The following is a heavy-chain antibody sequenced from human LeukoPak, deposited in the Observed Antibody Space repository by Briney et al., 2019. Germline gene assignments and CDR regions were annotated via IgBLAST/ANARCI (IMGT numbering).Heavy chain of an antibody. CDR1: GFTFSSYG. CDR3: AKGIAAAGTVYY. Sequence: GGSLRLSCAASGFTFSSYGMHWVRQAPGKGLEWVAVISYDGSNKYYADSVKGRFTISRDNSKNTLYLQMNSLGAEDTAVYYCAKGIAAAGTVYYWGQGTLVTVSS. CDR2: ISYDGSNK. D-gene: IGHD6-13*01. V-gene: IGHV3-30*18. J-gene: IGHJ4*02.